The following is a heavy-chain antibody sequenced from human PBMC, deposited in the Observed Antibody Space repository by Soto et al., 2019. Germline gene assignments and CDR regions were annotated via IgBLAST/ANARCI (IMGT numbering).Heavy chain of an antibody. CDR1: GGTLSSCNFS. V-gene: IGHV4-30-2*01. Sequence: SETLSLTCTVSGGTLSSCNFSWTWFRQPPGKGLEWTAYIFHTGSTFYNSSLKPRVSISVDRSKNQFSLKLKSVTETDTAVYYCARVKVGDLFRFNWFFDLWGRGTLVTVSS. CDR2: IFHTGST. CDR3: ARVKVGDLFRFNWFFDL. D-gene: IGHD3-3*01. J-gene: IGHJ2*01.